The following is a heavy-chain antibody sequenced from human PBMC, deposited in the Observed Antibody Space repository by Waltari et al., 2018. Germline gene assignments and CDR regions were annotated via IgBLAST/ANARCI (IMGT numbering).Heavy chain of an antibody. CDR3: ARTYYYDSRDFDH. CDR1: GYTFSNYG. J-gene: IGHJ4*02. Sequence: QVQMVQSGPEVKKPGASVKVSCKYSGYTFSNYGISWVRLAPGQGLDWMGWTSGYNGNKMYQPKVQGRVTVTTDTATATTYMELRSLGSDDTAVYYCARTYYYDSRDFDHWGQGTLVTVSS. V-gene: IGHV1-18*04. D-gene: IGHD3-22*01. CDR2: TSGYNGNK.